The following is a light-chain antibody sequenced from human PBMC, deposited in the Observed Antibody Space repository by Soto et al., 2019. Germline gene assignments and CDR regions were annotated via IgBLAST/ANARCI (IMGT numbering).Light chain of an antibody. CDR1: SSDVGGYNY. J-gene: IGLJ2*01. Sequence: QSVLTQPRSVSGSPGQSVTISFTGTSSDVGGYNYVSWYQQHPGKVPKLMIFDVTKRPSGVPDRFSGSKSGNTASLTISGLQAEDEADYHCCSYAGSYILIFGGGTKVTVL. CDR2: DVT. V-gene: IGLV2-11*01. CDR3: CSYAGSYILI.